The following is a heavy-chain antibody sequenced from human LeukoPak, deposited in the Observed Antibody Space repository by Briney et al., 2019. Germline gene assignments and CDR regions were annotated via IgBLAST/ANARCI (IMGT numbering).Heavy chain of an antibody. J-gene: IGHJ6*03. V-gene: IGHV4-61*02. CDR1: GGSISSGSYY. CDR2: IYTSGST. CDR3: ARGHYYDSSGYSYYYYYMDV. D-gene: IGHD3-22*01. Sequence: SDTLSLTCTVSGGSISSGSYYWSWIRQPAGKGLEWIGRIYTSGSTNYNPSLKSRVTMSVDTSKNQFSLKLSSVTAADTAVYYCARGHYYDSSGYSYYYYYMDVWGKGTTVTVSS.